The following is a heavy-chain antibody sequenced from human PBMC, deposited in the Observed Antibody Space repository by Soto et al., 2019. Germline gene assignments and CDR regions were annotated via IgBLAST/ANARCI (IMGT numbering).Heavy chain of an antibody. J-gene: IGHJ6*03. Sequence: SETLSLTCTVSGGSISSGGYYWSWIRQHPGKGLEWIGYIYYSGSTYYNPSLKSRVTISVDTSKNQFSLKLSSVTAADTAVYYCASNLKPRGIAAAGTTHTYYYYMDVWGKGTTVTSP. CDR1: GGSISSGGYY. CDR3: ASNLKPRGIAAAGTTHTYYYYMDV. V-gene: IGHV4-31*03. D-gene: IGHD6-13*01. CDR2: IYYSGST.